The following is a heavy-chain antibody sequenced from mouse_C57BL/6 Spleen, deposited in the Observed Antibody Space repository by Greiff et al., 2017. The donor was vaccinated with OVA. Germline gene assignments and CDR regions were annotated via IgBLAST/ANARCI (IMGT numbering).Heavy chain of an antibody. D-gene: IGHD4-1*01. J-gene: IGHJ2*01. CDR3: ARGEGTGTLDY. V-gene: IGHV1-31*01. Sequence: EVKLMESGPELVKPGASVKISCKASGYSFTGYYMHWVKQSHGNILDWIGYIYPYNGVSSYNQKFKGKATLTVDKSSSTAYMELRSLTSEDSAVYYCARGEGTGTLDYWGQGTTLTVSS. CDR1: GYSFTGYY. CDR2: IYPYNGVS.